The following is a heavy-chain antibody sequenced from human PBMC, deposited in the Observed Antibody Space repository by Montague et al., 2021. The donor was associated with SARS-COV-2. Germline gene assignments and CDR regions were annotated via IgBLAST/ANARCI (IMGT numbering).Heavy chain of an antibody. CDR2: IDHSGTT. J-gene: IGHJ6*02. CDR1: GGSISSGGYY. CDR3: ARQRCSSSNCYYYYYDGLDV. D-gene: IGHD6-6*01. V-gene: IGHV4-39*01. Sequence: SETLSLTCTVSGGSISSGGYYWGWVRQTPGKGLEWIASIDHSGTTYDKPSLMSRVTISVDTSKNQFSLKVTSVTAADTAVYYCARQRCSSSNCYYYYYDGLDVWGQGTTVTVSS.